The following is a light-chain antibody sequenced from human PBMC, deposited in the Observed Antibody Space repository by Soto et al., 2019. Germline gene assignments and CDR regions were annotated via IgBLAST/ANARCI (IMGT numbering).Light chain of an antibody. J-gene: IGKJ2*01. CDR2: ATS. V-gene: IGKV3-20*01. CDR1: QTPNSDY. Sequence: EIVLTQSPGTLSLSPGDTATLSCRASQTPNSDYSAWYQQKPGQSPRLLIYATSIRATGIPDRISGSAFGTDITLTISRLEPDDSAMYYCQLYGPSPMYTFGQGTRLEIK. CDR3: QLYGPSPMYT.